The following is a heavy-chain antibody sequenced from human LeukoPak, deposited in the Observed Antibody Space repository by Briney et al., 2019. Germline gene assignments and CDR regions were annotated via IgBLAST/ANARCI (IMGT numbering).Heavy chain of an antibody. V-gene: IGHV4-4*09. Sequence: SETLSLTCTVSGGSISSYYWSWIRQPPGKGLEWIGYIYTSGSTNYNPSLKSRVTISVDTSKNQFSLKVSSVTAADTAVYYCARLDRFGTNYYYMDVWGKGTTVTVSS. CDR2: IYTSGST. CDR1: GGSISSYY. J-gene: IGHJ6*03. CDR3: ARLDRFGTNYYYMDV. D-gene: IGHD3-10*01.